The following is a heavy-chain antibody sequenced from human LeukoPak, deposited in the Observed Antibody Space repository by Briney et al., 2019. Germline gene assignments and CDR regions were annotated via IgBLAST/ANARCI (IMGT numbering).Heavy chain of an antibody. CDR3: ARDEWFRAFDI. CDR1: GVTFSNYW. V-gene: IGHV3-48*04. J-gene: IGHJ3*02. D-gene: IGHD3-3*01. CDR2: ISSSSSTI. Sequence: TGGSLRLSCVDSGVTFSNYWMNWVRQAPGKGLEWVSYISSSSSTIYCADSVKGRFTISRDNAKNSLYLQMNSLRAEDTALYYCARDEWFRAFDIWGQGTMVTVSS.